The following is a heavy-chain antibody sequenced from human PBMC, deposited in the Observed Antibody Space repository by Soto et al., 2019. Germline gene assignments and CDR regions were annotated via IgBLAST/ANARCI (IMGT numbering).Heavy chain of an antibody. CDR1: GYTFTGYY. Sequence: QVQLVQSGAEVKKPGASVKVSCKASGYTFTGYYMHWVRQAPGQGLEWMGWINPNSGGTNYAQKVQGRVTMTRDTSISTAYMELSRLRSDDTAVYYCARGDREDRFDYWGQGTLVTVSS. CDR2: INPNSGGT. D-gene: IGHD1-26*01. V-gene: IGHV1-2*02. CDR3: ARGDREDRFDY. J-gene: IGHJ4*02.